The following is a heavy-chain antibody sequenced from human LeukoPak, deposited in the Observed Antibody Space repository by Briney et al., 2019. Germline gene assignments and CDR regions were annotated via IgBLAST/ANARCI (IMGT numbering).Heavy chain of an antibody. V-gene: IGHV4-59*01. CDR1: GGSISSYY. CDR2: IYYSGST. Sequence: PSETLSLTSTVSGGSISSYYWSWIRQPPGKGLEWIVYIYYSGSTNYNPSLESRVTISVDTSKNQFSLKLSSVSAADTAVYYCARVSSGWSTDYYFDYWGQGTLVTVSS. J-gene: IGHJ4*02. CDR3: ARVSSGWSTDYYFDY. D-gene: IGHD6-19*01.